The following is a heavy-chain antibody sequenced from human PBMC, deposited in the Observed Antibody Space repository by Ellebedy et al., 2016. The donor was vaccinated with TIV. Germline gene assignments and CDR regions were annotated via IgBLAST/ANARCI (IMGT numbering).Heavy chain of an antibody. D-gene: IGHD3-10*01. CDR3: AREGSQYYYISNWFDP. CDR1: GFTFSSYW. CDR2: INSDGSST. Sequence: GESLKISXAASGFTFSSYWMHWVRQAPGKGLVWVSRINSDGSSTSYADSVKGRFTISRDNAKNTLYLQMNSLRAEDTAVYYCAREGSQYYYISNWFDPWGQGTLVTVSS. J-gene: IGHJ5*02. V-gene: IGHV3-74*01.